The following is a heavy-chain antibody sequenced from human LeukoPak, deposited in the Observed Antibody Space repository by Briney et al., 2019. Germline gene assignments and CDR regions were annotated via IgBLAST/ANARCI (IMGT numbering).Heavy chain of an antibody. Sequence: GGSLRLSCAASGFTFSSYAMSWVRQAPGKGLEWVSAISGSGGGTYYADSVKGRLTISRDNSKNTLYLQMNSLRAEDTAVYYCAIGGSPVSFDDWGQGTLVTVSS. V-gene: IGHV3-23*01. CDR1: GFTFSSYA. CDR2: ISGSGGGT. J-gene: IGHJ4*02. CDR3: AIGGSPVSFDD. D-gene: IGHD3-10*01.